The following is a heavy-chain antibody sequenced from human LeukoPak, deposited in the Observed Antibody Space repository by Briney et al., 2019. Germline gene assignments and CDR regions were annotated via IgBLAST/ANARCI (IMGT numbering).Heavy chain of an antibody. CDR3: ARGLDCVITSCESDGGWFAFDI. CDR2: ISGYGGSR. D-gene: IGHD3-10*01. CDR1: GFTFSSYG. V-gene: IGHV3-23*01. Sequence: GGTLRLSCAASGFTFSSYGMGWGRQAPRKGQERVSSISGYGGSRTYADSVKGRFTISRDNSENTLYLQIDTLRADDTAAHYCARGLDCVITSCESDGGWFAFDIWGQGTVVTVSS. J-gene: IGHJ3*02.